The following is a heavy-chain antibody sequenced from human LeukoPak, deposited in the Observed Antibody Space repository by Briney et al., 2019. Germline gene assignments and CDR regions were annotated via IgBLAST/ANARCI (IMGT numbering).Heavy chain of an antibody. D-gene: IGHD6-13*01. J-gene: IGHJ4*02. Sequence: GALRLSCEASGFTFSNYAMNWVRQAPGKGLEWVSGISESGVATYYADSVKGRFTISRDNSKNTLYLQMNSLRAEDTAVYYCARGSYSSSFDYWGQGTLVTVSS. CDR3: ARGSYSSSFDY. V-gene: IGHV3-23*01. CDR2: ISESGVAT. CDR1: GFTFSNYA.